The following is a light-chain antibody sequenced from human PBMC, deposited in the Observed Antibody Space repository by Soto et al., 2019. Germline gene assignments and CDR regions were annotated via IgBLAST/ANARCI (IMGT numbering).Light chain of an antibody. V-gene: IGKV3-15*01. CDR2: GAS. Sequence: EIVMTQSPATLSVSPGERATLSCRASQSVSSSLAWYQQKPGQAPRLLIYGASTRATGNPGRFGGSGSGAEFTLTISSLQSEDFALYYCQQYYDWPPTFGQGTKVEI. CDR3: QQYYDWPPT. J-gene: IGKJ1*01. CDR1: QSVSSS.